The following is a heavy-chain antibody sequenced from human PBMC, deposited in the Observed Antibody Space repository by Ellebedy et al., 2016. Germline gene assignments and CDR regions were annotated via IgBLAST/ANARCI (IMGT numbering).Heavy chain of an antibody. CDR3: ARAGKLENAYSGYYYYGMDV. D-gene: IGHD1-1*01. CDR1: GFTVSSYA. J-gene: IGHJ6*02. CDR2: ISYDGSNK. Sequence: GGSLRLSCAASGFTVSSYAMHWVRQAPGKGLEWVAVISYDGSNKYYADSVKGRFTISRDNSKNTLYLQMNSLRAEDTAVYYCARAGKLENAYSGYYYYGMDVWGQGTTVTVSS. V-gene: IGHV3-30*14.